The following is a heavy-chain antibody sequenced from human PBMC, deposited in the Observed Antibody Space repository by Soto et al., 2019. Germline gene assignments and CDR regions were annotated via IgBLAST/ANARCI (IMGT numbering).Heavy chain of an antibody. J-gene: IGHJ4*02. V-gene: IGHV4-31*03. CDR3: AISSRAYFDY. Sequence: QVQLQESGPGLVKPSQTLSLTCTVSGGSISRSGYFWSWIRQHPGKGLEWIGYIYDSGSTYYNPSLKSRVSLSVDTSKNQFSLNLTSVTAADTGMYYCAISSRAYFDYWGQGTLVTVSS. CDR2: IYDSGST. CDR1: GGSISRSGYF.